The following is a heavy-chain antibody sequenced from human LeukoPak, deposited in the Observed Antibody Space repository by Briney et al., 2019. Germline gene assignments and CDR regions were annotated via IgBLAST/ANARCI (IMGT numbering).Heavy chain of an antibody. CDR3: ARDQIGFVDY. CDR2: INDSGDNI. CDR1: GFSSHIYV. V-gene: IGHV3-23*01. D-gene: IGHD3-22*01. J-gene: IGHJ4*02. Sequence: PGGSLRLSCVASGFSSHIYVMSWVRQAPGKGLEWVSSINDSGDNINYADSVKGRFTISRDNAKNTLYLQMNSLRAEDTAVYYCARDQIGFVDYWGQGTLVTVSS.